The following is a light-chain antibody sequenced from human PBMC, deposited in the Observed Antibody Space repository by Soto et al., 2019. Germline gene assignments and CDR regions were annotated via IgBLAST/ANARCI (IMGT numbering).Light chain of an antibody. J-gene: IGLJ2*01. CDR2: GNS. CDR3: QSYDSSLKV. Sequence: QSVLTQPPSVSGAPGQRVTISCTGSSSNIGAGYDVHWYQQLPGTAPKLLIYGNSNRPSGVPDRFSGSKSGTSASLAITGLQAEDEADYYCQSYDSSLKVFGGRTQLTVL. CDR1: SSNIGAGYD. V-gene: IGLV1-40*01.